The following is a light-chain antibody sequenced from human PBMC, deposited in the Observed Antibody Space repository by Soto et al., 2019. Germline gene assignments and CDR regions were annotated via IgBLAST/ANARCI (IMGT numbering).Light chain of an antibody. CDR1: SSDVGDYPY. Sequence: QSALTQPASVSGSPGQSITISRTGTSSDVGDYPYVSWYQQHPGKVPKLIIYEVTNRPSGVTSRFSGSKSGNTASLTISGLQAEDEADYYCSSYTTSSTRVFGTGTKVTVL. CDR2: EVT. V-gene: IGLV2-14*01. CDR3: SSYTTSSTRV. J-gene: IGLJ1*01.